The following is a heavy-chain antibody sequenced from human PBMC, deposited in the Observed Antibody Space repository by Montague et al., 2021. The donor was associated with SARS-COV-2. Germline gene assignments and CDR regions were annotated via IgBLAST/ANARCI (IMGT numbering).Heavy chain of an antibody. CDR1: GGSINSTTYY. J-gene: IGHJ3*01. CDR3: ARHFPSGYTCGPDAFDL. CDR2: VYYTGSN. D-gene: IGHD5-24*01. V-gene: IGHV4-39*01. Sequence: SETLSLTCTVSGGSINSTTYYWAWIRQPPGKGLEWIGSVYYTGSNYYNPSLQSRGTMSVDTSKKQFSLKLSSVTAADTGVYYCARHFPSGYTCGPDAFDLWGQGTMVTVSS.